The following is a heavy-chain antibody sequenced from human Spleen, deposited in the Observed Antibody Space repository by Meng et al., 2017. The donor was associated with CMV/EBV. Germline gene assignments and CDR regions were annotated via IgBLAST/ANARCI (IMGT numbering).Heavy chain of an antibody. CDR3: ARAYDFWSGSSYYFKY. J-gene: IGHJ4*02. D-gene: IGHD3-3*01. Sequence: FTFSSFSMNWVRQAPGKGLEWVSSISSSSSYIYYGDSVRGRFTISRDNARNSLHLQMNSLRAEDTAVYYCARAYDFWSGSSYYFKYWGQGTLVTVSS. CDR1: FTFSSFS. CDR2: ISSSSSYI. V-gene: IGHV3-21*01.